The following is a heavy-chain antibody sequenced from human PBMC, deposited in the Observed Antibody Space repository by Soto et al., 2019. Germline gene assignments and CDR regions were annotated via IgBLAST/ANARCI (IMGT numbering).Heavy chain of an antibody. J-gene: IGHJ4*02. D-gene: IGHD5-12*01. CDR1: GFSFTTAGVA. CDR3: AHSDGGYEIIDFDF. CDR2: IYYNDDR. V-gene: IGHV2-5*01. Sequence: QITLQESGPTLVKPTQTLTLTCTFSGFSFTTAGVAVGWIRQTPGGALEWLTLIYYNDDRRFSPSLKTRLTITGDTSKNHVVLSLTNVDPGDTATYFCAHSDGGYEIIDFDFWGQGIPVTVSS.